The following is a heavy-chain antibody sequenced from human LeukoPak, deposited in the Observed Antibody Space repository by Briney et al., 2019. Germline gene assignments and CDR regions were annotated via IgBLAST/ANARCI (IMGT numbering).Heavy chain of an antibody. CDR1: GYTFIDYY. D-gene: IGHD1-1*01. Sequence: ASVKVTCKASGYTFIDYYLHWLRQAPGQGLEWMGRINPNRGDTKPAQKFQGRVTMTRDTSISTAYMELSRLRYDDTAVYYCAREEGPRGYSWNDVNYWGQGTLVTVSS. J-gene: IGHJ4*02. CDR3: AREEGPRGYSWNDVNY. CDR2: INPNRGDT. V-gene: IGHV1-2*06.